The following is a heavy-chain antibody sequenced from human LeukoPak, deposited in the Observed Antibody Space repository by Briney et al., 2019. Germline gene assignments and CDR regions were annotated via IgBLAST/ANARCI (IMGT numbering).Heavy chain of an antibody. V-gene: IGHV4-39*07. Sequence: SETLSLTCSVSGGSINNRDYYWGWIRQPPGKGLEWIGSIYHSGKTYYNPSLKSRVTISVDTSKNQFSLKLSSVTAADTAVYYCASVPPPRGYSGYPNMDVWGKGTTVTVSS. D-gene: IGHD5-12*01. CDR1: GGSINNRDYY. CDR3: ASVPPPRGYSGYPNMDV. J-gene: IGHJ6*03. CDR2: IYHSGKT.